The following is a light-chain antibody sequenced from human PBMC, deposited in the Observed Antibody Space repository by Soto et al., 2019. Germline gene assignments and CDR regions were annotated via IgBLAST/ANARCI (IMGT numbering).Light chain of an antibody. J-gene: IGLJ2*01. V-gene: IGLV1-51*02. CDR3: GTWDSSLSAAI. Sequence: QSVLTQPSSVSAAPGQRVTISCSGSSSNIGNNFVSWYQQLPGTAPKLLIYENDKRPSGIPDRFSGSKSGTSATLGITGLQTGDEADYYCGTWDSSLSAAIFGGGTKVTVL. CDR1: SSNIGNNF. CDR2: END.